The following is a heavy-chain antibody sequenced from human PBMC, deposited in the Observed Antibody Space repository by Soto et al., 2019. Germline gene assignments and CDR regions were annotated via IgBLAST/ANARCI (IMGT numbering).Heavy chain of an antibody. Sequence: PSDTLSLTCTVSGGSISSYYWSWIRHAPGRALEWIGYIYYSGSTNYNPSLKSRVTISLDTSKNQFSLNPSSVTAADTAVYYCARGSYGGNTWGQGTLVTVSS. CDR2: IYYSGST. D-gene: IGHD1-26*01. V-gene: IGHV4-59*12. CDR1: GGSISSYY. CDR3: ARGSYGGNT. J-gene: IGHJ4*02.